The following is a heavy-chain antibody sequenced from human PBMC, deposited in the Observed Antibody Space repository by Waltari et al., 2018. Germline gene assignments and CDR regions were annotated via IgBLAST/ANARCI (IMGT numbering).Heavy chain of an antibody. V-gene: IGHV1-69*10. D-gene: IGHD3-16*01. CDR3: AGGLDPSADYYYYYMDV. Sequence: QVQLVQSGAEVKKPGSSVKVSCKASGGTFSSYSIRWVRQAPGQGLEWMGGIIPILGIANYAQKFQGRVTITADKSTSTAYMELSSLRSEDTAVYYCAGGLDPSADYYYYYMDVWGKGTTVTVSS. J-gene: IGHJ6*03. CDR1: GGTFSSYS. CDR2: IIPILGIA.